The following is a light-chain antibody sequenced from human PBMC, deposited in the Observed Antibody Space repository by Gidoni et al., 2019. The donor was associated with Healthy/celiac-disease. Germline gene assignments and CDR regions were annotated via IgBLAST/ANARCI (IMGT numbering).Light chain of an antibody. CDR3: QKYNSAPPFT. Sequence: DIKMNQSPSSLSASVGDRVTITYRASQGISNYLAWYQQKPGKVPKLLIYAASTLQSGVQSRFSGSGARTYFTLTISSLQPEDVATYYCQKYNSAPPFTFGPGTKVEIK. V-gene: IGKV1-27*01. CDR1: QGISNY. J-gene: IGKJ3*01. CDR2: AAS.